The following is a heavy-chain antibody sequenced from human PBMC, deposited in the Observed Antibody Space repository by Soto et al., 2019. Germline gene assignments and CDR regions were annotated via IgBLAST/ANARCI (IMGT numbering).Heavy chain of an antibody. V-gene: IGHV3-74*01. D-gene: IGHD3-10*01. J-gene: IGHJ6*02. CDR2: INSDGSTT. CDR1: GFTFSSYW. Sequence: PGGSLRLSCAASGFTFSSYWMHWVRQASGKGLVWVSRINSDGSTTSYADSVKGRFTISRDNAKNTLHLQMNSLRAEDTAVYYCAKSLSSYYYFGMDVWGQGTTVTVSS. CDR3: AKSLSSYYYFGMDV.